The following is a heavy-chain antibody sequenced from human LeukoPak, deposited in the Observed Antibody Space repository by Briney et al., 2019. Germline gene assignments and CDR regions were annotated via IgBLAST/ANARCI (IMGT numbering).Heavy chain of an antibody. Sequence: PSETLSLTCTVSGGSISSGSYYWSWIRQPAGKGLEWVGRIYTSGSTYYNPSLKSRVTISVDTSKNQFSLKLNSVTAADTAVYYCATPYSGGYHGLDIWGQGTMVTVSS. D-gene: IGHD1-26*01. CDR3: ATPYSGGYHGLDI. CDR2: IYTSGST. V-gene: IGHV4-61*02. CDR1: GGSISSGSYY. J-gene: IGHJ3*02.